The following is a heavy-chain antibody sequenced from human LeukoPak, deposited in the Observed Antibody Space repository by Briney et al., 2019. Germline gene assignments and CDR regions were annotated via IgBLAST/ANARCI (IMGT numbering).Heavy chain of an antibody. CDR3: ARSQYGDYVVDSDYYGMDV. CDR1: GGSISSYY. J-gene: IGHJ6*02. Sequence: PSETLSLTCTVSGGSISSYYWSWIRQPPGKGLEWIGYIYYSGSTNYNPSLKSRVTISVDTSKNQFSLKLSSVTAADTAVYYCARSQYGDYVVDSDYYGMDVWGQGTTVTVSS. V-gene: IGHV4-59*01. D-gene: IGHD4-17*01. CDR2: IYYSGST.